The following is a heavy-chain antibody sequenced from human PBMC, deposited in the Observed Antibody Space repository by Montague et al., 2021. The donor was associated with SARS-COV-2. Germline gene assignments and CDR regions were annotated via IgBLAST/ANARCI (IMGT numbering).Heavy chain of an antibody. V-gene: IGHV3-30*04. CDR1: GFIFSNFA. CDR2: ITSDGIDE. CDR3: ARGEWLLSLFYYYYMDV. J-gene: IGHJ6*03. Sequence: SLRLSCAASGFIFSNFAFHWVRQAPGKGLEWVAIITSDGIDEFYADSVKGRFTISRDNAKNTLYLQMNSLRAEDTAVYYCARGEWLLSLFYYYYMDVWGKGTTVTVSS. D-gene: IGHD3-3*01.